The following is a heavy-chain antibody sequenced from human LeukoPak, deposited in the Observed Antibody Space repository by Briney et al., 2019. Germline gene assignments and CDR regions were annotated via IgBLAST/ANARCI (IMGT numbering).Heavy chain of an antibody. V-gene: IGHV4-61*08. D-gene: IGHD3-3*01. Sequence: SETLSLTCAVSGGSISSGGYSWSWIRQPPGKGLEWIGYIYYSGSTNYNPSLKSRVTISVDTSKNQFSLKLSSVTAADTAVYYCARGTEDFWSGYYYYYYGMDVWGQGTTVTVSS. CDR2: IYYSGST. CDR1: GGSISSGGYS. J-gene: IGHJ6*02. CDR3: ARGTEDFWSGYYYYYYGMDV.